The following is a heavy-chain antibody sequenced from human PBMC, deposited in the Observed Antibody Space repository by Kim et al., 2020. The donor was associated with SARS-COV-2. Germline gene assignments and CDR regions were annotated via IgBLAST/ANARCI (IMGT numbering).Heavy chain of an antibody. CDR1: GGSISSSNW. Sequence: SETLSLTCAVSGGSISSSNWWSWVRQPPGKGLEWIGEIYHSGSTNYNPSLKSRVTISVDKSKNQFSLKLSSVTAADTAVYYCARADCSGGSCNAGDYWGQGTLVTVSS. J-gene: IGHJ4*02. V-gene: IGHV4-4*02. CDR3: ARADCSGGSCNAGDY. D-gene: IGHD2-15*01. CDR2: IYHSGST.